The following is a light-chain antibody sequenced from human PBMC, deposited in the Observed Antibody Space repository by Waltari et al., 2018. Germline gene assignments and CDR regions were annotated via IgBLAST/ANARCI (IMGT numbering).Light chain of an antibody. J-gene: IGKJ3*01. CDR3: QHSYGPPPFT. CDR2: AAS. V-gene: IGKV1-39*01. CDR1: QNINSY. Sequence: DIQMTQSPSSLSASVGDRVTITCRASQNINSYLNWYQEKPGKAPKLLLYAASSLQSGVASRFSGSGYGTYFTLTISSLQPEDFATYYCQHSYGPPPFTFGPGTKVDIK.